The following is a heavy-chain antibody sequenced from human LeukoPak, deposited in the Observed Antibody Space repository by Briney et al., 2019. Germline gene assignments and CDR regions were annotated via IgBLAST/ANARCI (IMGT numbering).Heavy chain of an antibody. Sequence: SETLSLTCAVYGGSFSGYYWSWIRQPPGKGLEWIGEINHSGSTNYNPSLKSRVTISVDTSKNQFSLKLSSVTAADTAVYYCARARDIVATTPFFFDYWGQGTLVTVSS. CDR2: INHSGST. CDR1: GGSFSGYY. CDR3: ARARDIVATTPFFFDY. J-gene: IGHJ4*02. D-gene: IGHD5-12*01. V-gene: IGHV4-34*01.